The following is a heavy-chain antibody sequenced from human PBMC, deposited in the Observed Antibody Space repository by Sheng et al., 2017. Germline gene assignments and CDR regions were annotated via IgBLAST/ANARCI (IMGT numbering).Heavy chain of an antibody. CDR1: GFTFSSYG. CDR3: AKDQTRERITIFEDAMDV. V-gene: IGHV3-NL1*01. D-gene: IGHD3-3*01. J-gene: IGHJ6*02. CDR2: ISGSGGMT. Sequence: QVQLVESGGGVVQPGRSLRLSCAASGFTFSSYGMHWVRQAPGKGLEWVSVISGSGGMTHYADSVKGRFTISRDNSKDTLYLQMDSLRAEDSAVYYCAKDQTRERITIFEDAMDVWGQGTTVTVSS.